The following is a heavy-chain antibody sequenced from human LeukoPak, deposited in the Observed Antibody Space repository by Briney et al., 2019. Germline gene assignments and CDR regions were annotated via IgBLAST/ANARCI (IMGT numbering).Heavy chain of an antibody. Sequence: GGSLRLSCAASGFIFSNYWMHWVRQAPGKGLVWVSRINSDGSSISYADSVKGRFTTSRDNAKNTLYLQMNSLRAEDTAVYYCTSLGGLDYWGQGTLVTVSS. CDR2: INSDGSSI. D-gene: IGHD1-26*01. CDR1: GFIFSNYW. J-gene: IGHJ4*02. CDR3: TSLGGLDY. V-gene: IGHV3-74*01.